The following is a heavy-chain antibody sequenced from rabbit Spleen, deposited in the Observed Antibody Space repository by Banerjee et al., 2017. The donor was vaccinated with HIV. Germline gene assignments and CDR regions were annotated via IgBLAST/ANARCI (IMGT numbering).Heavy chain of an antibody. J-gene: IGHJ4*01. V-gene: IGHV1S7*01. CDR1: GFDFNSYY. D-gene: IGHD4-1*01. CDR2: IDPLFGSA. Sequence: QLKESGGGLVQPGGSLKLSCKASGFDFNSYYMSWVRQAPGKGLEWIGYIDPLFGSAYYASWVNGRFSISSDNAQSTVDLKMTSLTAADTATYFCARDMDGVIGWNFGWWGPGTLVTV. CDR3: ARDMDGVIGWNFGW.